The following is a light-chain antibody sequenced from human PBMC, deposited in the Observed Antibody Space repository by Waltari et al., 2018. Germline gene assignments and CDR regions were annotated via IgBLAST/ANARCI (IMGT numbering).Light chain of an antibody. J-gene: IGLJ3*02. CDR1: NSDIGTYDY. CDR3: SSYTSSSTWV. CDR2: DVR. V-gene: IGLV2-14*03. Sequence: HSARTQSASVSGSPGQSITSSRTGTNSDIGTYDYVSWFQQLPGKAPKLIIYDVRNRPLGISNRFSGSKSGITASLSISGLLAEDEAYYYCSSYTSSSTWVFGGGTKLTVL.